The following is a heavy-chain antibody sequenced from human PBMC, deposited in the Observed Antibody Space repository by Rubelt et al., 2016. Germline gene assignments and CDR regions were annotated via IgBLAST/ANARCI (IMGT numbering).Heavy chain of an antibody. Sequence: QVQLQQWGAGLLKPSETLSLTCAVYGGSFSGYYWSWIRQPPGKGLEWIGEINHSGSTNYNPSLKSRVTRSVDTSKNQFSLKLSAVTAADTAVYDCARRRRYSGSSYWYFDLWGRGTRVTVSS. V-gene: IGHV4-34*01. D-gene: IGHD1-26*01. CDR2: INHSGST. J-gene: IGHJ2*01. CDR1: GGSFSGYY. CDR3: ARRRRYSGSSYWYFDL.